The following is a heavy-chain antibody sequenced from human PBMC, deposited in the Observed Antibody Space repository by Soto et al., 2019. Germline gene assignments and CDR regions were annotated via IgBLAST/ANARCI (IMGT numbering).Heavy chain of an antibody. CDR3: ARRRGYNWNNPAFDY. J-gene: IGHJ4*02. Sequence: SGPTLVNPTQTLTLTCTFSGFSLSTSGVGVGWIRQPPGKAREWLGIIYWNDDKKYSPSLRSRLGTTKDTFRNQVVLTMTNVDPLDTATYYCARRRGYNWNNPAFDYWGQGALVT. CDR1: GFSLSTSGVG. CDR2: IYWNDDK. D-gene: IGHD1-20*01. V-gene: IGHV2-5*01.